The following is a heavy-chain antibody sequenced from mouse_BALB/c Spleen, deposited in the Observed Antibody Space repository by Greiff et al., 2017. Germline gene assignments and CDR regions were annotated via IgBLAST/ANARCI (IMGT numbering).Heavy chain of an antibody. CDR1: GYSITSDYA. Sequence: EVMLVESGPGLVKPSQSLSLTCTVTGYSITSDYAWNWIRQFPGNKLEWMGYISYSGSTSYNPSLKSRISITRDTSKNQFFLQLNSVTTEDTATYYCAREGGYYIAYWGQGTLVTVSA. CDR3: AREGGYYIAY. V-gene: IGHV3-2*02. D-gene: IGHD2-3*01. CDR2: ISYSGST. J-gene: IGHJ3*01.